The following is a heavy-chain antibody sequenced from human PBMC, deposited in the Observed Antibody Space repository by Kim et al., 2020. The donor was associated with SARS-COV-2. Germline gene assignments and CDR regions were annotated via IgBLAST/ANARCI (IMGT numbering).Heavy chain of an antibody. CDR1: GGSISSYY. CDR3: AGTLQWLGFDS. V-gene: IGHV4-59*08. J-gene: IGHJ4*02. CDR2: INYSGNI. Sequence: SETLSLTCTVSGGSISSYYWSWIRQPPGKGLEWIGYINYSGNINYNPSLKSRVPISIDTSKNQFSLKLSSVTAAETAVYYCAGTLQWLGFDSWGQGSLVT. D-gene: IGHD2-15*01.